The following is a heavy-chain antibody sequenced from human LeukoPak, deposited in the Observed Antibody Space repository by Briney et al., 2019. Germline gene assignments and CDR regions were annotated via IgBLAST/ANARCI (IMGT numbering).Heavy chain of an antibody. J-gene: IGHJ4*02. D-gene: IGHD3-10*01. CDR2: ISAYNGNT. V-gene: IGHV1-18*01. Sequence: ASVKVSCMASGYSFTSYGMSWVRQAPGQGLEWMGWISAYNGNTNYAQNLQGRVTMTTDTSTSTAYMELRSLRSDATAVYYCARDPRDYYGSGSYDFDYWGQGTLVTVSS. CDR1: GYSFTSYG. CDR3: ARDPRDYYGSGSYDFDY.